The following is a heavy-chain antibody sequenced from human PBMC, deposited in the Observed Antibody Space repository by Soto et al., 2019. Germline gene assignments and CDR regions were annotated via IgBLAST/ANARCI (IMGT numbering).Heavy chain of an antibody. CDR1: GFNINNA. CDR3: AGRPVRIWNAPLYY. Sequence: EVQLVESGGGLVQPGGCLRLSCSTYGFNINNAMLWVRQAPRKRTEHVAAVGDKGDSTYYADSVKGRFTLSRDTPKIPLRLHITTLRPDDTARCYCAGRPVRIWNAPLYYWGRGTLVTV. CDR2: VGDKGDST. J-gene: IGHJ4*02. D-gene: IGHD1-1*01. V-gene: IGHV3-64D*06.